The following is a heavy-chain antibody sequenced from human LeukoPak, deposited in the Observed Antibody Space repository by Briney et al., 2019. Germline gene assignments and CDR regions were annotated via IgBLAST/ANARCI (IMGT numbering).Heavy chain of an antibody. D-gene: IGHD6-19*01. Sequence: SETLSLTCAVYGGSFSGYYWSWIRQPPGKGLEWIGEINHSGSTNYNPSLKSRGTISVDTSKNQFSLKLSSVTAADTAVYYCARITNSSGWYYYYYYYLDVWGKGTTVTVSS. CDR1: GGSFSGYY. CDR3: ARITNSSGWYYYYYYYLDV. CDR2: INHSGST. V-gene: IGHV4-34*01. J-gene: IGHJ6*03.